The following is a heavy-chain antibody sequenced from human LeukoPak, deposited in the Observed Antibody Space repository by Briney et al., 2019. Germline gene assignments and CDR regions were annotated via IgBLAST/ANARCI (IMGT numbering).Heavy chain of an antibody. CDR3: AMTALDY. Sequence: GGSLRLSCAASGFTFSSYSMNWVRQAPGKGLEWISYIGSSSSTIYYADSVKGRFTISRDNAKNSLYLQMNNLRVEDTAVYYCAMTALDYWGQGTLVTVSS. CDR1: GFTFSSYS. CDR2: IGSSSSTI. V-gene: IGHV3-48*01. J-gene: IGHJ4*02.